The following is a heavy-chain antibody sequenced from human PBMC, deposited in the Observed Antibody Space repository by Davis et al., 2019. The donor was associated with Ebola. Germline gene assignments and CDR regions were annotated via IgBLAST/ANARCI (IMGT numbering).Heavy chain of an antibody. J-gene: IGHJ4*02. Sequence: GESLKISCAASGFTVSSNYMSWVRQAPGKGLEWVSVIYSGGSTYYADSVKGRFTISRDNSKNTLYLQMNSLRAEDTAVYYCARGSMVAGGVLPLDYWGQGTLVTVSS. CDR3: ARGSMVAGGVLPLDY. V-gene: IGHV3-53*01. D-gene: IGHD2-8*02. CDR1: GFTVSSNY. CDR2: IYSGGST.